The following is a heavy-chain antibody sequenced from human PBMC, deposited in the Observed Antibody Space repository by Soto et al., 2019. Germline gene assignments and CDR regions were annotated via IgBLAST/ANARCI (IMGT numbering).Heavy chain of an antibody. CDR2: ISWDGGST. D-gene: IGHD2-2*01. CDR1: GFTFDDYT. Sequence: PGGSLRLSCAAPGFTFDDYTMHWVRKAPGKGLEWVSLISWDGGSTYYADSVKGRFTISRDNSKNSLYLQMNSLRTEDTALYYCAKDRVGGPAAMDVYYYYYGMDVWGQGTTVTVSS. J-gene: IGHJ6*02. V-gene: IGHV3-43*01. CDR3: AKDRVGGPAAMDVYYYYYGMDV.